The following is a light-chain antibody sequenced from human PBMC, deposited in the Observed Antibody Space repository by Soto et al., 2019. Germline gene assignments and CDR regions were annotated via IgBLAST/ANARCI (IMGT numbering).Light chain of an antibody. V-gene: IGKV3-15*01. Sequence: EIVMTQSPATLSVSPGERVTLSCRASQTISTNLAWYQQKPGQAPRVLIYGASTRATGIPARFSGSGSGTEFTLTISSLQSEDFAVYYCQQYHNWPPETFGPGTKVDIK. CDR1: QTISTN. J-gene: IGKJ3*01. CDR2: GAS. CDR3: QQYHNWPPET.